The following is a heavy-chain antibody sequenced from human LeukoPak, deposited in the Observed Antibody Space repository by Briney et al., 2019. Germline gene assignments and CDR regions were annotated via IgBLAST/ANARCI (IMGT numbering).Heavy chain of an antibody. CDR3: ARDTVALMVYAINDY. Sequence: PGGSLRLSCAASGFTFSSYSMNWARQAPGKGLEWVSSISSSSSYIYYADSVKGRFTISRDNAKNSLYLQMNSLRAEDTAVYYCARDTVALMVYAINDYWGQGTLVTVSS. D-gene: IGHD2-8*01. V-gene: IGHV3-21*01. CDR1: GFTFSSYS. J-gene: IGHJ4*02. CDR2: ISSSSSYI.